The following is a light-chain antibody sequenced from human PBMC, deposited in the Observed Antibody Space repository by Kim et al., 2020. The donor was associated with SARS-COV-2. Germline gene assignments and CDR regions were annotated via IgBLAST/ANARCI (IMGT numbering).Light chain of an antibody. CDR1: SSDVGDYNY. V-gene: IGLV2-11*01. Sequence: QSALTQPRSVSGSPGQSVIISCTGSSSDVGDYNYVSWYQQHPGKVPKLMIYDVNKRPSGVPDRFSGSKSGNTASLTISGLQSEYEADYYCCSYAGRYTYVFGTGTKVTVL. CDR3: CSYAGRYTYV. J-gene: IGLJ1*01. CDR2: DVN.